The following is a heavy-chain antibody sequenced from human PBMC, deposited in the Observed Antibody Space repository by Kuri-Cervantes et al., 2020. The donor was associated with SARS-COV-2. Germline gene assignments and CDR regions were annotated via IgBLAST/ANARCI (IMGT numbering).Heavy chain of an antibody. V-gene: IGHV3-30*02. CDR2: VRSDGSNK. CDR3: AKLAGTDGYYYYYMDV. J-gene: IGHJ6*03. D-gene: IGHD1-1*01. Sequence: GESLKISCAASGFTFSSYGMHWVRQAPGKGLEWVAFVRSDGSNKHYTDSVKGRFTISRDNSKNTLYLQMNSLRAEDTAVYYCAKLAGTDGYYYYYMDVWGKGTTVTVSS. CDR1: GFTFSSYG.